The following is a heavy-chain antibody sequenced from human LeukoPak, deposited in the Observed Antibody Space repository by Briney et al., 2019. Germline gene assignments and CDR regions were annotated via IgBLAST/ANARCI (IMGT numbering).Heavy chain of an antibody. CDR1: GGSISSYY. CDR3: ARGGYYYDSSGYYP. D-gene: IGHD3-22*01. V-gene: IGHV4-59*01. CDR2: IYYSGST. Sequence: PSETLSLTCTVSGGSISSYYWSWFRQPPGKGLEWIGYIYYSGSTNYNPSLKSRVTISVDTSKNQFSLKLSSVTAADTAVYYCARGGYYYDSSGYYPWGQGTLVTVSS. J-gene: IGHJ5*02.